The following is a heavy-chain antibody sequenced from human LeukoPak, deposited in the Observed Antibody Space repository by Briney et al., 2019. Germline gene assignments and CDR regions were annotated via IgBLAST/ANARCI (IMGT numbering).Heavy chain of an antibody. V-gene: IGHV4-59*01. CDR2: NYYSGST. D-gene: IGHD2-21*02. CDR3: ARVMGVTAKYYFDY. CDR1: GGSISSYY. J-gene: IGHJ4*02. Sequence: SETLSLTCTVSGGSISSYYWSWIRQPPGKGLEWIGYNYYSGSTNYNPSLKSRVTISVDTSKNQFSLKLSSVTAADTAVYYCARVMGVTAKYYFDYWGQGTLVTVSS.